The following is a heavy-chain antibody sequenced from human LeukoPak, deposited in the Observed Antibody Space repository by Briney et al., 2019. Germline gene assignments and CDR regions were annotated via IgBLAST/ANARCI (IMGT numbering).Heavy chain of an antibody. CDR2: MDHRVAT. CDR1: GDSISTSSYY. V-gene: IGHV4-39*07. Sequence: SETLSLTCTVSGDSISTSSYYWGWIRQPPGKGLEWIGSMDHRVATYYNPSLKSRVTMSVDTSKNQFSLKLNSVTAADTAVYYCATAPLGYSDNYWYFDIWGRGTLVTVSS. J-gene: IGHJ2*01. D-gene: IGHD5-24*01. CDR3: ATAPLGYSDNYWYFDI.